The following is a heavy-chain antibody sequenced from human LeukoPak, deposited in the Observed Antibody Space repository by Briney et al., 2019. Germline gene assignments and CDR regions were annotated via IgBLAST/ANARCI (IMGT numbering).Heavy chain of an antibody. CDR2: ISSSSSTI. V-gene: IGHV3-48*02. J-gene: IGHJ5*02. D-gene: IGHD6-13*01. CDR3: ARGSFVRRTRMAWFDP. Sequence: PGGSLRLSCAASGFTFSSYSMNWVRQAPGKGLEWVSYISSSSSTIYYADSVKGRFTISRDNAKNSLYLQMNSLRDEDTAVYYCARGSFVRRTRMAWFDPWGQGTLVTVSS. CDR1: GFTFSSYS.